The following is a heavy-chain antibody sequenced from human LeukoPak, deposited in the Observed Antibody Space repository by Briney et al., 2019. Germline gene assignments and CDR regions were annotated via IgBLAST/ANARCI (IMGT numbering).Heavy chain of an antibody. J-gene: IGHJ4*02. Sequence: ASXXXYSSXXXXXVRQXXGXXXXXXSSXXXSSSYIYYADSVKGRFTISRDNAKNSLYLQMNSLRAEDTAVYYCARWGGDIVVVPAAIEVGLDYWGQGTLVTVSS. CDR2: XXXSSSYI. V-gene: IGHV3-21*01. CDR3: ARWGGDIVVVPAAIEVGLDY. CDR1: XXXYSSXX. D-gene: IGHD2-2*01.